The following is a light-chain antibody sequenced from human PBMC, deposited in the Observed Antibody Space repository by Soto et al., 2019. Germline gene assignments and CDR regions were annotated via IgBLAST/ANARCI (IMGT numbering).Light chain of an antibody. Sequence: QSVLTQPAPLSGSPGQSITNSCTGTSSDVGGYNHVSWYQHYPGKAPKLIIYDVTNRPSGVSNRFSGSKSGNTASLTISGLQAEDEADYFCSSYTRSTIYVFGTGTKVTVL. CDR3: SSYTRSTIYV. V-gene: IGLV2-14*03. J-gene: IGLJ1*01. CDR2: DVT. CDR1: SSDVGGYNH.